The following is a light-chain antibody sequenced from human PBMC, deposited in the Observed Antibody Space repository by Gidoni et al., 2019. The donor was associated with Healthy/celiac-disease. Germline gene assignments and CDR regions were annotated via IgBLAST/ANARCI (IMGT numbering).Light chain of an antibody. CDR3: QQYGSSPALT. CDR2: GAS. CDR1: QSVSSSY. V-gene: IGKV3-20*01. J-gene: IGKJ4*01. Sequence: VLTQSPGTLSLPPGERATLSCRASQSVSSSYLAWYQQKPGQAPRLLIYGASSRATGIPDRFSGSGSGTDFTLTISRREPEDFAVYYCQQYGSSPALTFGGGTKVEIK.